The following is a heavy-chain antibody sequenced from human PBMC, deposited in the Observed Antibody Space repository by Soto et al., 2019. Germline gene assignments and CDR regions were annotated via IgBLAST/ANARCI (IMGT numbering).Heavy chain of an antibody. V-gene: IGHV4-59*01. CDR3: ARGRHWLDY. D-gene: IGHD6-19*01. CDR1: GGYISDYY. Sequence: PSETLSLTCTVSGGYISDYYWSWIRQPPGKGLEWIGYIYYTGSTNYNPSLKSRVTISVDTSKNHFTLILSSVTAADTAVYYCARGRHWLDYWGPGFLVTVSS. CDR2: IYYTGST. J-gene: IGHJ4*02.